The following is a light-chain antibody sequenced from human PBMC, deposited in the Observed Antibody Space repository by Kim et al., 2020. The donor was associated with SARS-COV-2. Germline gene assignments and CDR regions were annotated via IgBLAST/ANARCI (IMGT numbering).Light chain of an antibody. CDR2: AAS. CDR1: EGIKND. CDR3: LQHNRYPRT. J-gene: IGKJ1*01. V-gene: IGKV1-17*01. Sequence: ASPGDRVTIPYRASEGIKNDLGWYQQKPGKAPKCLIYAASILQSGVPSRFSGSGSGTEFTLTINSLQPEDFATYYCLQHNRYPRTFGQGTKVDIK.